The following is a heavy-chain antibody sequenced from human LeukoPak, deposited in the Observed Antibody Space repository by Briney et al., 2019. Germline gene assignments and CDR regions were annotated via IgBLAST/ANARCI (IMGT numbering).Heavy chain of an antibody. CDR2: IYYSGST. D-gene: IGHD6-6*01. Sequence: PSETLSLTCTVSGGSISSYYWSWIRQPPGKGLEWIGYIYYSGSTNYNPSLKSRVTISVDTSKNQFSLKLSSVTAADTAVYYCAGGEYSSSSSDYWGQGTLVTVSS. J-gene: IGHJ4*02. CDR3: AGGEYSSSSSDY. CDR1: GGSISSYY. V-gene: IGHV4-59*08.